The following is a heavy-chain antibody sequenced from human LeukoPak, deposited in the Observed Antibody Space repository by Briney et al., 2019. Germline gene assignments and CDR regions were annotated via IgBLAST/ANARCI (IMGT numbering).Heavy chain of an antibody. V-gene: IGHV1-2*02. CDR3: GRDPNGDYIGAFDF. D-gene: IGHD4-17*01. CDR1: GFIFTAYY. Sequence: ASVKVSCKASGFIFTAYYIHWVRQAPGQGLEWMGWINPNNGDANYAQKFQGRVTMTRDTSVSTAYMQLSRLRSDDTAVYYCGRDPNGDYIGAFDFRGQGTKVTVSS. J-gene: IGHJ3*01. CDR2: INPNNGDA.